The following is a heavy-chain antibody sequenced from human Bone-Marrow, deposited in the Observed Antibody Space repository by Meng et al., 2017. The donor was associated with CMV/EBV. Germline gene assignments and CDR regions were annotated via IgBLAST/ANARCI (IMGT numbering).Heavy chain of an antibody. CDR2: ISRSSSTI. J-gene: IGHJ4*02. V-gene: IGHV3-48*04. D-gene: IGHD3-3*01. CDR1: GFTFSSYS. Sequence: GGSLRLSCAASGFTFSSYSMNWVRQAPGKGLEWVSYISRSSSTIYYADSVKGRFTISRDNAKNSLYLQMTSLRAEDTAVYYCARGETYYDFWSGYYTDIYWGQGTLVTVSS. CDR3: ARGETYYDFWSGYYTDIY.